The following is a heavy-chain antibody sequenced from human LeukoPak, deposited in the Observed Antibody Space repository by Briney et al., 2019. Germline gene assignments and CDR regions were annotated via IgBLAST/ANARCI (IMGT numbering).Heavy chain of an antibody. CDR2: INPSGGST. J-gene: IGHJ4*02. D-gene: IGHD5-24*01. V-gene: IGHV1-46*01. CDR3: ARGKEMATITGGPDY. CDR1: GYTFTSYY. Sequence: ASVKVSCKASGYTFTSYYMHWVRQAPRQGLEWMGIINPSGGSTSYAQKFRGRVTMTRDTSTTTVYMELTSLKSDDTAVYYCARGKEMATITGGPDYWGQGTLVTVSS.